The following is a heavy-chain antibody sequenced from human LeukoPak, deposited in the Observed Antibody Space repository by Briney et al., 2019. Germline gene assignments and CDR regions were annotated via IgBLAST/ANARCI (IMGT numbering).Heavy chain of an antibody. V-gene: IGHV1-69*13. CDR3: ARGRLRFKWDDAFDI. D-gene: IGHD3-3*01. CDR2: IIPIFGTA. J-gene: IGHJ3*02. CDR1: GGTFSSYA. Sequence: SVKVSCKASGGTFSSYAISWVRQAPGQGLEWMGGIIPIFGTANYAQKFQGRVTITADESTSTVYMELSRLRSEDTAVYYCARGRLRFKWDDAFDIWGQGTMVTVSS.